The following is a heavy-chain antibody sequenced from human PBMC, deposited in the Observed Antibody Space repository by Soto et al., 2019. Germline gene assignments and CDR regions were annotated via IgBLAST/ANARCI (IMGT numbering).Heavy chain of an antibody. Sequence: SSETLSLTCTVSGGSISSYYWSWIRQPPGKGLEWIGYIYYSGSTNYNPSLKSRVTISVDTSKNQFSLKLSSVTAADTAVYYCARHGCSGGSCYGDGWFDPWGQGTLVTVSS. V-gene: IGHV4-59*08. D-gene: IGHD2-15*01. CDR1: GGSISSYY. J-gene: IGHJ5*02. CDR2: IYYSGST. CDR3: ARHGCSGGSCYGDGWFDP.